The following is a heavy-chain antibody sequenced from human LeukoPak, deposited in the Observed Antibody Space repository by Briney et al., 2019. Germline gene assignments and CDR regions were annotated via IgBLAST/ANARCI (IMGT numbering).Heavy chain of an antibody. J-gene: IGHJ6*03. D-gene: IGHD2-15*01. CDR2: ISYDGSNK. CDR3: AKGTPDIVQSSEPAYYYYYYMDV. Sequence: GGSLRLSCAASGFTFSSYAMHWVRQAPGKGLEWVAVISYDGSNKYYADSVKGRFTISRDNSKNTPYLQMNSLRAEDTAVYYCAKGTPDIVQSSEPAYYYYYYMDVWGKGTTVTVSS. CDR1: GFTFSSYA. V-gene: IGHV3-30-3*01.